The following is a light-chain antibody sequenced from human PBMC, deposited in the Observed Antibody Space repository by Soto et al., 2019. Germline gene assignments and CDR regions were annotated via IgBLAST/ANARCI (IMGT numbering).Light chain of an antibody. Sequence: EIVMTQSPATLSVSPGERATLSCRASQSVSSNLAWYQQKPGQAPRLLIYGASTRATGIPARFSGSGSGTEFTLTISSLQSEDFAVYYCQHYNNWPLTFGQGTKVDI. V-gene: IGKV3-15*01. J-gene: IGKJ1*01. CDR3: QHYNNWPLT. CDR1: QSVSSN. CDR2: GAS.